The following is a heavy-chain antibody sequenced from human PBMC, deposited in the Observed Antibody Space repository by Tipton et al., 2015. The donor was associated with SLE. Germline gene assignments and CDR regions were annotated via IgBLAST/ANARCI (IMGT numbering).Heavy chain of an antibody. D-gene: IGHD1-26*01. V-gene: IGHV3-30-3*01. CDR3: ARGWEPLDY. Sequence: RSLRLSCAASGFTFSSYAMHWVRQAPGKGLEWVAVISYDGSNKYYADSVKGRFTISRDNSKNTLYLQMNSLRAEDTAVYYCARGWEPLDYWGQGTLVTVSP. CDR1: GFTFSSYA. J-gene: IGHJ4*02. CDR2: ISYDGSNK.